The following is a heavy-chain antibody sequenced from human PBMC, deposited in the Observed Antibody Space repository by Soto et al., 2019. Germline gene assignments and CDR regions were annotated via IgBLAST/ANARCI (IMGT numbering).Heavy chain of an antibody. Sequence: DVQLVESGGGLIQPGGSLRLSCVASGLTVSGQNYMAWVRPAPGKGPEWLSGVYDLDGTYYADSVRGRFTTSIDSSRTTVYLQMRDLRPEDTALYFCATWHLREHAYDIWGQGTMVTVSS. CDR2: VYDLDGT. J-gene: IGHJ3*02. CDR3: ATWHLREHAYDI. D-gene: IGHD5-12*01. CDR1: GLTVSGQNY. V-gene: IGHV3-53*01.